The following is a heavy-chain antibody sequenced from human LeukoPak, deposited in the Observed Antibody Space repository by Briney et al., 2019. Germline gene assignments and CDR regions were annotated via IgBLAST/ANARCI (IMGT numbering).Heavy chain of an antibody. J-gene: IGHJ4*02. Sequence: ASVKVSCKASGYSFTSYDINWVRQTTWQGLEWTGWMNPNSGNTGYAQKFQGRVTMTRNASISTAYMELSSLRSEDTAVYYCARAPRWFQSSGEIDYWGQGTLVTVSS. D-gene: IGHD5-24*01. CDR3: ARAPRWFQSSGEIDY. CDR1: GYSFTSYD. V-gene: IGHV1-8*02. CDR2: MNPNSGNT.